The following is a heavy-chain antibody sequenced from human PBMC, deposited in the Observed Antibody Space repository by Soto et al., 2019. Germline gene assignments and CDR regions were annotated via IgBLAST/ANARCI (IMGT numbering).Heavy chain of an antibody. J-gene: IGHJ3*02. V-gene: IGHV3-30-3*01. Sequence: GGSLRLSCAASGFTFSSYAMHWVRQAPGKGLEWVAVISYDGSNKYYADSVKGRFTISRDNSKNTLYLQMNSLRAEDTAVYYCARFRSPHTFDIWGQGTMVTVSS. CDR2: ISYDGSNK. CDR1: GFTFSSYA. D-gene: IGHD6-13*01. CDR3: ARFRSPHTFDI.